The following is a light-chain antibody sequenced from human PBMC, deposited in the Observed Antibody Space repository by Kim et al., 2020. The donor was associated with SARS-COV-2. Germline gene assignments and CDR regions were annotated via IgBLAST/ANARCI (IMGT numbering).Light chain of an antibody. Sequence: YACVGDRVAITCRESQGVKGYLAWFQQKPGRVPKRLIYDASRLQSGVPSRFSGSGSGTEYSLTISSLQPEDFTAYYCLQYYSFPHTFGQGTKLEI. CDR2: DAS. CDR1: QGVKGY. CDR3: LQYYSFPHT. J-gene: IGKJ2*01. V-gene: IGKV1-17*03.